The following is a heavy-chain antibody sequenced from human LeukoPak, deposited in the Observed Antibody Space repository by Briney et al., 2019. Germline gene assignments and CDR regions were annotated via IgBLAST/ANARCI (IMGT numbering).Heavy chain of an antibody. Sequence: SQTLSLTCTVSGGSISSGSYYWSWIRQPAGKGLEWIGRIYTSGSTNYNPSLKSRVTISVDTSKNQFSLKLSSVTAADTAVYYCARALGAGYSSSYLGYWGQGTLVTVSS. CDR2: IYTSGST. CDR1: GGSISSGSYY. CDR3: ARALGAGYSSSYLGY. J-gene: IGHJ4*02. D-gene: IGHD6-13*01. V-gene: IGHV4-61*02.